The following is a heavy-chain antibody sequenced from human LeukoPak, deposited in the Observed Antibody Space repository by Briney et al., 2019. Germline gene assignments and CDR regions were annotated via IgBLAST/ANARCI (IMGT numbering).Heavy chain of an antibody. Sequence: SETLSLTCAVSGGSISRSNWWSWVRQPPGKGLEWIGEIYHSGSTNYNPSLKSRVTISVDKSKNQFSLKLSSVTAADTAVYYCARVGTYDSSGYYPTGVDYWGQGTLVTVPS. D-gene: IGHD3-22*01. V-gene: IGHV4-4*02. CDR1: GGSISRSNW. CDR3: ARVGTYDSSGYYPTGVDY. J-gene: IGHJ4*02. CDR2: IYHSGST.